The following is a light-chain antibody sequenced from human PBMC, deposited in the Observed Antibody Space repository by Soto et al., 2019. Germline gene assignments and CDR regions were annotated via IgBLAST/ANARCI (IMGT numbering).Light chain of an antibody. Sequence: QSVLTQPPSVSGAPGQTVTISCTGSSSNIEAGYDVHWYQQLPGTAPKLLIYANSLRPSGVPDRFSGSNSGTSASLAITGLQAEDEADYYCQSYDTSLSGSYVFGGGTKLTVL. CDR2: ANS. V-gene: IGLV1-40*01. CDR1: SSNIEAGYD. J-gene: IGLJ1*01. CDR3: QSYDTSLSGSYV.